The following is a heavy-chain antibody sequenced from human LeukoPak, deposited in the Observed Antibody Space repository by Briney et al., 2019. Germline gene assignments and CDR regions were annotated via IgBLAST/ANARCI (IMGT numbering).Heavy chain of an antibody. D-gene: IGHD6-6*01. J-gene: IGHJ4*02. V-gene: IGHV3-7*03. CDR3: ARDRGAARPNDY. CDR1: GFTFSNYW. Sequence: GGSLRLSCAASGFTFSNYWMSWVRQAPGKGLEWVANIKQDGSEKYYVDSVKGRFTISRDNAKNSLYLQMNSLRTDDTGVYYCARDRGAARPNDYWGQGTLVAVSS. CDR2: IKQDGSEK.